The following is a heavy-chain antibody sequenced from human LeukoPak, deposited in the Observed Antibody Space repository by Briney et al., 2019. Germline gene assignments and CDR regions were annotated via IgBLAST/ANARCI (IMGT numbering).Heavy chain of an antibody. CDR1: LDSTTSNF. D-gene: IGHD1-14*01. J-gene: IGHJ4*02. Sequence: NSSETLSLTCTVSLDSTTSNFWSWVRQPPGKGLEWIGEIHRSGSPNYNPSLQGRVTISIDRSRNQIALELSSVTAADTAVYYCAREILGGFNPGAYWGQGTLVTVSS. CDR3: AREILGGFNPGAY. V-gene: IGHV4-4*02. CDR2: IHRSGSP.